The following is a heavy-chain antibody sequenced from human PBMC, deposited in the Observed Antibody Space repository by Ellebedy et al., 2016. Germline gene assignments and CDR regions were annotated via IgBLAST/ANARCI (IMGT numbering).Heavy chain of an antibody. Sequence: GESLKISCAASGFTVSSNYMSWVRQAPGKGLEWVSVIYSGGSTYYADSVKGRFTISRDNSKNTLYLQMNSLRAEDTAVYYCAKDTGWRFDYWGQGTLVTVSS. CDR1: GFTVSSNY. D-gene: IGHD2-15*01. J-gene: IGHJ4*02. V-gene: IGHV3-66*01. CDR2: IYSGGST. CDR3: AKDTGWRFDY.